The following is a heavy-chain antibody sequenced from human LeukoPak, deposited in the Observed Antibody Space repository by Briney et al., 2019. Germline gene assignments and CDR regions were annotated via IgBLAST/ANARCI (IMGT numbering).Heavy chain of an antibody. CDR3: ARDQLWTFGGVDYFDY. Sequence: PGGSLRLSCTASGFTFSTYAMNWVRQAPGKGLEWVSHMTANGDTTEYADFVKGRFTISRDNSKNTLYLHMNSLRAEDTAVYYCARDQLWTFGGVDYFDYWGQGTLVTVSS. V-gene: IGHV3-23*01. CDR2: MTANGDTT. D-gene: IGHD3-16*01. J-gene: IGHJ4*02. CDR1: GFTFSTYA.